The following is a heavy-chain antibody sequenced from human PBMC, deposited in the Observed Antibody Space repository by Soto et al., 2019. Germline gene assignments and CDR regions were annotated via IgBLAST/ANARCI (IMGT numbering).Heavy chain of an antibody. CDR1: GFTFSNYG. D-gene: IGHD2-15*01. Sequence: PGGSLRLSCAASGFTFSNYGMHWVRQAPGKGLEWVAVISYDGIIIYYADSVKGRLTISRDNSKNTLYLQMNSLRAEDTAVYYCAKDPTFCSGGSCYSGNWFDPWGQGILVTSPQ. V-gene: IGHV3-30*18. J-gene: IGHJ5*02. CDR3: AKDPTFCSGGSCYSGNWFDP. CDR2: ISYDGIII.